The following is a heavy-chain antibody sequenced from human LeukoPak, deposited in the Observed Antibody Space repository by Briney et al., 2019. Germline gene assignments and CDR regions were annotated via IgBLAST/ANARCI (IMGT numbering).Heavy chain of an antibody. V-gene: IGHV4-59*12. CDR1: GGSISSYY. D-gene: IGHD3-10*01. CDR3: AREGYYYGSSNWFDP. Sequence: SETLSLTCTVSGGSISSYYWSWIRQPPGKGLEWIGYIYYSGSTNYNPSLKSRVTMSVDTSKNQFSLKLSSVTAADTAVYYCAREGYYYGSSNWFDPWGQGTLVTVSS. CDR2: IYYSGST. J-gene: IGHJ5*02.